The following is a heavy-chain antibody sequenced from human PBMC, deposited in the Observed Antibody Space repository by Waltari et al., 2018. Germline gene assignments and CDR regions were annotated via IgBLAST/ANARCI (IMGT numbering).Heavy chain of an antibody. CDR1: GFSFSSYG. CDR3: VRSQYSSGHLYFDY. D-gene: IGHD3-22*01. Sequence: QVQLVESGGGVVQPGRSLRLSCAASGFSFSSYGMHWVRQAPGKGLEWVEARRNDESNICYADDVKCRFTIARDNCKNTLDLQMNSLRVEDTAVYYCVRSQYSSGHLYFDYWGQGTLVTVSS. CDR2: RRNDESNI. J-gene: IGHJ4*02. V-gene: IGHV3-33*01.